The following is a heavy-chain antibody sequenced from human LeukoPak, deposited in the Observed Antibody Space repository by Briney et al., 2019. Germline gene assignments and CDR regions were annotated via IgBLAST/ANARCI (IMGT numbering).Heavy chain of an antibody. D-gene: IGHD1-7*01. CDR3: ASRTTSPTSRNYYGMDV. Sequence: ASVKVSCKASGYTFTSYYMHWVRQAPGQGLEWMGIINPSGGSTSYAQKFQGRVTMTRDTSTSTVYMELSSLRSEDTAVYYCASRTTSPTSRNYYGMDVWGQGPRSPSP. CDR2: INPSGGST. J-gene: IGHJ6*02. V-gene: IGHV1-46*01. CDR1: GYTFTSYY.